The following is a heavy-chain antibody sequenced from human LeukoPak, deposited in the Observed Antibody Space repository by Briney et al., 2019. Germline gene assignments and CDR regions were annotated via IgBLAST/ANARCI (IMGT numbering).Heavy chain of an antibody. CDR2: IYYSGST. CDR3: ARLILGYCSSTSCRHPGSP. D-gene: IGHD2-2*01. CDR1: GGSISSYY. Sequence: PSETLSLTCTVSGGSISSYYWSWIRQPPGKGPEWIGYIYYSGSTNYNPSLKSRVTISVDTSKNQFSLKLSSVTAADTAVYYCARLILGYCSSTSCRHPGSPWGQGTLVTVSS. V-gene: IGHV4-59*12. J-gene: IGHJ5*02.